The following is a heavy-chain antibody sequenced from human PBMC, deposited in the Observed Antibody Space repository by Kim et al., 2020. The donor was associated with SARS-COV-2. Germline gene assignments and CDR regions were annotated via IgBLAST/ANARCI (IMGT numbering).Heavy chain of an antibody. Sequence: SETLSLTCTVSGGSISSYYWSWIRQPPGKGLEWIGYIYYSGSTNYNPSLKSRVTISVDTSKNQFSLKLSSVTAADTAVYYCARGVAAGTQRWFDPWGQGT. CDR2: IYYSGST. V-gene: IGHV4-59*01. J-gene: IGHJ5*02. CDR3: ARGVAAGTQRWFDP. D-gene: IGHD6-13*01. CDR1: GGSISSYY.